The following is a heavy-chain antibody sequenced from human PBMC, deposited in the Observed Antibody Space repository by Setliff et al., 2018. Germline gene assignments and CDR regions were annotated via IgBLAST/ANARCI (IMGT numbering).Heavy chain of an antibody. CDR1: GFSFSNYG. CDR2: ISTSSGTR. D-gene: IGHD3-22*01. Sequence: GESLKISCVVSGFSFSNYGMTWVRQDPGKGLEWISYISTSSGTRYYADSVKGRFTISRDNANQSLYLQRNSLSAEDTAVYYCSRLALTGYDSSGYYYALQYYYYMDVWGKGTTVTVSS. V-gene: IGHV3-48*01. J-gene: IGHJ6*03. CDR3: SRLALTGYDSSGYYYALQYYYYMDV.